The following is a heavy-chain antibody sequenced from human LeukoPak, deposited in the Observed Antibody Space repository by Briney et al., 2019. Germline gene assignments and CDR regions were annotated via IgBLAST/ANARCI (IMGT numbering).Heavy chain of an antibody. D-gene: IGHD6-13*01. CDR2: IYHSGST. V-gene: IGHV4-4*02. CDR3: ARDSSSWGYYGMDV. Sequence: PSETLSLTCAVSGGSISSSNWWSWVRQPPGKGLEWIGEIYHSGSTNYNPSLKSRVTISVDKSKNQFSLKLSSVTAADTAVYYCARDSSSWGYYGMDVWGQGTTVTVSS. J-gene: IGHJ6*02. CDR1: GGSISSSNW.